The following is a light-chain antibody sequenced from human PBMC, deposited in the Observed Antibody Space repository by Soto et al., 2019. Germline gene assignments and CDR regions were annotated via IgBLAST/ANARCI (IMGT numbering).Light chain of an antibody. CDR3: SSHTSGSTRG. CDR2: EVN. J-gene: IGLJ1*01. CDR1: SGDVGGYDY. Sequence: QSVLTQPASVSGSPGQSIAISCTGTSGDVGGYDYVSWYQQHPDKAPKLMIYEVNKRPSWVSNRFSGSKSGNTASLNISGLQPEDEADYYCSSHTSGSTRGFGSGTKVTVL. V-gene: IGLV2-14*01.